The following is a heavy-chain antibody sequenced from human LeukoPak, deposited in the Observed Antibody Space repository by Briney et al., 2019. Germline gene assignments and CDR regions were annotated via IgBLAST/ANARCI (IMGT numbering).Heavy chain of an antibody. V-gene: IGHV3-48*04. CDR1: GFTFSTYS. J-gene: IGHJ6*02. CDR2: ISSSSGTI. CDR3: ARSYGMDV. Sequence: PGGSLRLSCAASGFTFSTYSMNWVRQAPGKGLEWVSYISSSSGTIYYADSVKGRFTISRDNAKSTLYLQMNSLRAEDTAVYYCARSYGMDVWGQGTTVTVSS.